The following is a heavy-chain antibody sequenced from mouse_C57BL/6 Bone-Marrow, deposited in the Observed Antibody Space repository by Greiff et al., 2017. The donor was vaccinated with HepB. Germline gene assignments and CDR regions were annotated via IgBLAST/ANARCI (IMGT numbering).Heavy chain of an antibody. Sequence: QVQLQQSGAELVRPGTSVKMSCKASGYTFTNYWIGWAKQRPGHGLEWIGDIYPGGGYTNYNEKFKGKDTLTADKSSSTAYMQFSSLTSEDSAIYYCARLGYYGSSQIDYWGQGTTLTVSS. CDR1: GYTFTNYW. D-gene: IGHD1-1*01. CDR2: IYPGGGYT. J-gene: IGHJ2*01. CDR3: ARLGYYGSSQIDY. V-gene: IGHV1-63*01.